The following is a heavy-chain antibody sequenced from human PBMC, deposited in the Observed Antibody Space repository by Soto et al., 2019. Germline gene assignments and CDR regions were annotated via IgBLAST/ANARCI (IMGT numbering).Heavy chain of an antibody. V-gene: IGHV3-23*01. J-gene: IGHJ4*02. Sequence: EVQLLESGGGLVQPGGSLRLSCAASGFTFSSYAMNWVRQAPRKGLEWVSVISGSGDSTYYADSVKGRFTISRDNSKNTLYLQMNSLRAEDTAVYYCASRSSGWYFDYWGQGTLITVSS. CDR3: ASRSSGWYFDY. CDR1: GFTFSSYA. D-gene: IGHD6-19*01. CDR2: ISGSGDST.